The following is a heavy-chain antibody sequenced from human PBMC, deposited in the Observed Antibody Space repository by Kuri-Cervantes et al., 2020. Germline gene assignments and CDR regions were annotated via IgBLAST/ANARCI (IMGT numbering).Heavy chain of an antibody. J-gene: IGHJ6*02. V-gene: IGHV3-33*01. CDR2: IWYAGSNK. Sequence: GESLKISCAASGSTFSSYGMHWVRQAPGKGLEWVAVIWYAGSNKYYADSVKGRFTISRDNSKNTLYLQIHSLRAGDMAVYYCARGSELDYDMDVWGQGATVTVSS. D-gene: IGHD2-15*01. CDR1: GSTFSSYG. CDR3: ARGSELDYDMDV.